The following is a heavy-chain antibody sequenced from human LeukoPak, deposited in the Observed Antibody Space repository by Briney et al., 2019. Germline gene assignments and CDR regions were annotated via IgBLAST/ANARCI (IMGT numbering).Heavy chain of an antibody. J-gene: IGHJ6*03. CDR2: ISSSSSYI. D-gene: IGHD6-19*01. Sequence: GGSLRLSCAASGFTFSSYWMHWVRQAPGKGLEWVSSISSSSSYIYYADSVKGRFTISRGNAKNSLYLQMNSLRAEDTAVYYCAKYSSGWPYYMDVWGKGTTVTVSS. CDR3: AKYSSGWPYYMDV. CDR1: GFTFSSYW. V-gene: IGHV3-21*01.